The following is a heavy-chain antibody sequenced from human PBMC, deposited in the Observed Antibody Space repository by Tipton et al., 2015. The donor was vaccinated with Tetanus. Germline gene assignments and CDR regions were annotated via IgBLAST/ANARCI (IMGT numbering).Heavy chain of an antibody. D-gene: IGHD3-3*01. V-gene: IGHV5-51*01. CDR2: IYPGDSDT. CDR3: ARRLGPYTGDYIWHFDL. CDR1: GYTFTRYW. J-gene: IGHJ2*01. Sequence: VQLVQSGAEVKKPGESLKISCKGSGYTFTRYWLAWVRQMPGKGLEWMGIIYPGDSDTRYSPTFQGQVTISADKSSNTAYLQWSSLKASDTAMYYCARRLGPYTGDYIWHFDLWGRGTLVTVSS.